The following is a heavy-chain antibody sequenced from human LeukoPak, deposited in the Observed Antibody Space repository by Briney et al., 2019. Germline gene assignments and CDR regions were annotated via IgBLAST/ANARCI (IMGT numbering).Heavy chain of an antibody. CDR2: IRYDGSNK. D-gene: IGHD1-26*01. J-gene: IGHJ4*02. CDR1: GFTFSSYG. CDR3: AKGIEWELPPPLDY. Sequence: AGSLRLSCAASGFTFSSYGMHWVRQPPGKGLEWAAFIRYDGSNKYYADSVKGRFTISRDNSKNTLYLQMNSMRAEDTAVYYCAKGIEWELPPPLDYWGQGTLVTVSS. V-gene: IGHV3-30*02.